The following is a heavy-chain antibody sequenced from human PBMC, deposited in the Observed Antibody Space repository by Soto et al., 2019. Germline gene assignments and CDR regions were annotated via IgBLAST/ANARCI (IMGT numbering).Heavy chain of an antibody. V-gene: IGHV3-7*01. CDR2: IKKDGSEK. CDR1: GFTFSSYG. Sequence: GGSLRLSCAASGFTFSSYGMHWVRQAPGKGLGWVANIKKDGSEKYYVGSVVGRFTISRDNAENSLYLQMNSLRAEDTAVYYCARLYLAATITSLDYWGQGTLVTVSS. J-gene: IGHJ4*02. CDR3: ARLYLAATITSLDY. D-gene: IGHD5-12*01.